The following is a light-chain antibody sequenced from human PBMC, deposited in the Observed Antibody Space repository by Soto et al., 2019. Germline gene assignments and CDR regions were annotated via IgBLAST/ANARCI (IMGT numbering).Light chain of an antibody. J-gene: IGLJ1*01. Sequence: ALTQPASVSGSPGQSITISCTGTTXDVGVYNYVSWYQQHPGKAPKLMIYEVSNRPSGVSNRFSGSKSGNTASLAISGLQAEDEADYYCSSSTTSSTFVFGTGTKVTVL. V-gene: IGLV2-14*01. CDR3: SSSTTSSTFV. CDR1: TXDVGVYNY. CDR2: EVS.